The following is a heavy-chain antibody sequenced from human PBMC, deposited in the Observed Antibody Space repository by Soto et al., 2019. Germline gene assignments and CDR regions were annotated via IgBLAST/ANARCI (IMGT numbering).Heavy chain of an antibody. D-gene: IGHD3-22*01. Sequence: EVQLVESGGGLVQPGGSLRLSCAASGFTFSSYAMRWVRQAPGKGLEWVSGISGSGGSTYYADSVKGRFTISRDNSKNTLYLQMNRLRAEDTDVYSCAKDAYYERSGYSYYWGQGTLVTVSS. CDR2: ISGSGGST. CDR3: AKDAYYERSGYSYY. CDR1: GFTFSSYA. V-gene: IGHV3-23*04. J-gene: IGHJ4*02.